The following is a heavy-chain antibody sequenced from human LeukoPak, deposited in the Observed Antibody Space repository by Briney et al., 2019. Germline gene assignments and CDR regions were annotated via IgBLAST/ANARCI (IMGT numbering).Heavy chain of an antibody. J-gene: IGHJ4*02. V-gene: IGHV4-61*02. Sequence: SETLSLTCTVSGGSISSGSSYLSWIRQPAGKGLEWIGRIFSSGSTNYNPSLKSRVTISIDTSKNQFSLKLSSVTAADTAVYYCARDYHSSGWTFFGYWGQGILVTVSS. D-gene: IGHD6-19*01. CDR2: IFSSGST. CDR1: GGSISSGSSY. CDR3: ARDYHSSGWTFFGY.